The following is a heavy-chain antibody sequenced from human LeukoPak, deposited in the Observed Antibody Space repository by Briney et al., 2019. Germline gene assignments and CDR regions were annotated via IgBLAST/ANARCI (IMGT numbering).Heavy chain of an antibody. J-gene: IGHJ6*03. CDR3: ARRGGIAVAGYYYYMDV. V-gene: IGHV4-34*01. D-gene: IGHD6-19*01. CDR2: INHSGYT. CDR1: GESFSGYF. Sequence: SETLSLTCAVYGESFSGYFWSWIRQPPGKGLEWIGEINHSGYTNYNPSLKSRVTISVDTSKNQFSLKLSSVTAADTAVYYCARRGGIAVAGYYYYMDVWGKGTTVTISS.